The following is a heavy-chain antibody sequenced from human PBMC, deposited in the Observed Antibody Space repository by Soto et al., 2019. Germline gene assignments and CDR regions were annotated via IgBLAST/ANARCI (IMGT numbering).Heavy chain of an antibody. D-gene: IGHD5-12*01. CDR1: GFTFSDYY. CDR3: ARDRGYSGYDFSYFDY. J-gene: IGHJ4*02. Sequence: GGSLRLSCAASGFTFSDYYMSWIRQAPGKGLEWVSYISSSGSTIYYADSVKGRFTISRDNAKNSLYLQMNSLRAEDTAVYYCARDRGYSGYDFSYFDYWGQGTLVTVSS. CDR2: ISSSGSTI. V-gene: IGHV3-11*01.